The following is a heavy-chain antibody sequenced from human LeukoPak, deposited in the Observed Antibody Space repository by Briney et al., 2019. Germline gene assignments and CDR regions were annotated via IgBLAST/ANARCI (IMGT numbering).Heavy chain of an antibody. CDR3: TRILLKWELPGSDAFDI. V-gene: IGHV3-49*04. Sequence: GGSLRLSCITSGFTFGDYGLSWVRQAPGKGLEWVGFIRSKAYGATTEYAASLKDRFTISRDDSKSIAYLQVNSLKTEDTAVYYCTRILLKWELPGSDAFDIWGEGTMVTVSS. J-gene: IGHJ3*02. D-gene: IGHD1-26*01. CDR2: IRSKAYGATT. CDR1: GFTFGDYG.